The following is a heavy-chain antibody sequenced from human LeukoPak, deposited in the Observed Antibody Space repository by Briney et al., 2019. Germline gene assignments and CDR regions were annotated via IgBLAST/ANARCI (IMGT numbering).Heavy chain of an antibody. D-gene: IGHD3-10*01. J-gene: IGHJ4*02. CDR3: ATEDYYGSGSWNFDY. CDR1: VESVSGYY. CDR2: INHSGST. Sequence: PSETLSLTCAVYVESVSGYYWSWIRQPPGKGLEWIGEINHSGSTNYNPSLKSRVTISVDTSKNQFSLKLSSVTAADTAVYYCATEDYYGSGSWNFDYWGQGTLVTVSS. V-gene: IGHV4-34*01.